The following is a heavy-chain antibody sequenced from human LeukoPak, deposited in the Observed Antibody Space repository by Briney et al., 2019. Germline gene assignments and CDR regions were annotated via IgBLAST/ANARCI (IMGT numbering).Heavy chain of an antibody. V-gene: IGHV3-30*03. Sequence: GGSLRLSCAASGFTFSSYGMHWVRQAPGKGLEWVAVISYDGSNKYYADSVKGRFTISRDNSKNTLYLQMNSLRAEDTAVYYCARGLGRAALYSYAFDYWGQGTLVTVSS. CDR2: ISYDGSNK. CDR1: GFTFSSYG. D-gene: IGHD5-18*01. CDR3: ARGLGRAALYSYAFDY. J-gene: IGHJ4*02.